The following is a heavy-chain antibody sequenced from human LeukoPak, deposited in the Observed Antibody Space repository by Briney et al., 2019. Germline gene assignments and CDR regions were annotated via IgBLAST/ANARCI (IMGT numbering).Heavy chain of an antibody. Sequence: GGSLRLSCAASGFIFSDYYMSWIRQAPGKGLEWISYITSSSSIIYYAGSVKGRFTISRDNAKNSLYLQMNSLRAEDTAVYYCARVLHKRNYDSSVYYGYWGQGTLVTVSS. J-gene: IGHJ4*02. CDR3: ARVLHKRNYDSSVYYGY. CDR2: ITSSSSII. V-gene: IGHV3-11*04. D-gene: IGHD3-22*01. CDR1: GFIFSDYY.